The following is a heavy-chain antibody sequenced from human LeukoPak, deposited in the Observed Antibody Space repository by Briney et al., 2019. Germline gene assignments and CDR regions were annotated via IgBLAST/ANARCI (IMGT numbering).Heavy chain of an antibody. Sequence: ASVKVSCKASGYTFTGYYMHWVRQAPGQGLEWMGWINPNSGGTNYAQKFQGRVTMTRDTSISTAYMELSRLRSDDTAVYYCARFYYYGSGSDFDYWGQGTLVTVSS. J-gene: IGHJ4*02. V-gene: IGHV1-2*02. CDR2: INPNSGGT. D-gene: IGHD3-10*01. CDR1: GYTFTGYY. CDR3: ARFYYYGSGSDFDY.